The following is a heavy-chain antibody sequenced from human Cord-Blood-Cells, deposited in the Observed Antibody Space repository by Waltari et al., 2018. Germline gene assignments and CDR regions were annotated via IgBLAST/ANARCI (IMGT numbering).Heavy chain of an antibody. CDR3: ARDRGREPFDC. CDR1: GYTFTSYD. Sequence: QVQLVQSGAEAKKPGAPVKVSRKASGYTFTSYDIKWGGQATGQGLEWIGWKNTNRGNTGYAQKFQGRVTMTRNTSISTAYMELSSLISEDTAVYYGARDRGREPFDCWGQGTLVTVSS. V-gene: IGHV1-8*02. CDR2: KNTNRGNT. J-gene: IGHJ4*02. D-gene: IGHD3-10*01.